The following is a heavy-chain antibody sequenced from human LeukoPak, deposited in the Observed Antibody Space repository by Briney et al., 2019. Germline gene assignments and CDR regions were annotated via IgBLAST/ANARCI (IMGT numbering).Heavy chain of an antibody. V-gene: IGHV1-24*01. CDR2: FDPEDGET. D-gene: IGHD3-22*01. CDR3: ATVKYYYDSSGYYQPVFDY. J-gene: IGHJ4*02. Sequence: GASVKVSCKVSGYTLTELSMHWVRQGPGKGHEWRGGFDPEDGETIYAQKFQGRVTMTEDTSTDTAYMELSSLRSEDTAVYYCATVKYYYDSSGYYQPVFDYWGQGTLVTVSS. CDR1: GYTLTELS.